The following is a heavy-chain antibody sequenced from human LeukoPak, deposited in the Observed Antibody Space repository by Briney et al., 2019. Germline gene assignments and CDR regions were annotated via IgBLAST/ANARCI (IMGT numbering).Heavy chain of an antibody. CDR2: ISSSSSYI. J-gene: IGHJ5*02. CDR3: ARDRMVRGVIITYNWFDP. Sequence: GGSLRLSCAASGFTFSSYSMNWVRQAPGKGLEWVSSISSSSSYIYYADSVKGRFTISRDNAKNSLYLQMNSLRAEDTAVYYCARDRMVRGVIITYNWFDPWGQGTLVTVSS. V-gene: IGHV3-21*01. CDR1: GFTFSSYS. D-gene: IGHD3-10*01.